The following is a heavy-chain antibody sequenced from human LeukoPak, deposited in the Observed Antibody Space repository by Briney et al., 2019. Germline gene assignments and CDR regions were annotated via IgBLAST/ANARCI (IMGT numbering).Heavy chain of an antibody. CDR3: ARRDSNYYDSSGYQH. CDR2: INPNSGGT. CDR1: GYTFTGYY. Sequence: GASVKVSCKASGYTFTGYYMHWVRQAPGQGFEWKGWINPNSGGTNYAQKFQGRVTMTRDTSISTAYMELSRLRSDDTAVYYCARRDSNYYDSSGYQHWGQGTLVTVSS. J-gene: IGHJ1*01. D-gene: IGHD3-22*01. V-gene: IGHV1-2*02.